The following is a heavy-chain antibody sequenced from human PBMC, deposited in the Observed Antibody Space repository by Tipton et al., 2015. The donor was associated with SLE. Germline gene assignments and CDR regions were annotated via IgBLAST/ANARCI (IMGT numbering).Heavy chain of an antibody. V-gene: IGHV3-9*01. D-gene: IGHD1-1*01. CDR3: AKGGEGRTDYCDC. CDR2: ISWNSDTL. J-gene: IGHJ4*02. CDR1: GFSFDDYA. Sequence: SLRLSCAASGFSFDDYAMHWVRQAPGKGLEWVSGISWNSDTLGYADSVKGRFTISRDNAKNSLYLQMDSLRAEDTAVYYCAKGGEGRTDYCDCWGQGTLVTVSS.